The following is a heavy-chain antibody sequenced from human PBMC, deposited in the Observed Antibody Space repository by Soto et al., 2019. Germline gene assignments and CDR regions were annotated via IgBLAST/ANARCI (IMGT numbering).Heavy chain of an antibody. Sequence: SETPSLTCTVSGGSISSSSYYWGWIRQPPGKWLEWIGSIYYSGSTYYNPSLKSRVTISVDTSKNQFPLKLSSVTAADTAVYYCARHPHSGYVPSVYFGYWGQGTLVTVYS. D-gene: IGHD5-12*01. J-gene: IGHJ4*02. CDR2: IYYSGST. CDR1: GGSISSSSYY. V-gene: IGHV4-39*01. CDR3: ARHPHSGYVPSVYFGY.